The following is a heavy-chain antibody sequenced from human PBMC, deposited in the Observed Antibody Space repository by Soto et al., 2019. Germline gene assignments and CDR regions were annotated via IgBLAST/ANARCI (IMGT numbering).Heavy chain of an antibody. D-gene: IGHD6-19*01. V-gene: IGHV3-23*01. J-gene: IGHJ4*02. Sequence: HPGGSLRLSCVASGFPFSSNAMGWVRQAPGRGLEWISGVSGGGGRTYYADSVKGRFTISRDNSKDTLYLQMSSLRAEDTAKYYCAKIAEAVAGTVYGYWGQGTLVTVSS. CDR3: AKIAEAVAGTVYGY. CDR1: GFPFSSNA. CDR2: VSGGGGRT.